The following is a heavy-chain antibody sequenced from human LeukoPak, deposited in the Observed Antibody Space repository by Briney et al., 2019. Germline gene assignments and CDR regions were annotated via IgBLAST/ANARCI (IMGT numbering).Heavy chain of an antibody. CDR3: ARDSPGTDYYGMDV. D-gene: IGHD6-13*01. J-gene: IGHJ6*02. CDR2: IYSGDTT. Sequence: GGSLRLSCVASGFTVTGTYMSWGRQAPGNGLEWVSVIYSGDTTYYADSVKGRFTISRDNSKNSLYLQMNSLRAEDTAVYYCARDSPGTDYYGMDVWGQGTTVTVSS. CDR1: GFTVTGTY. V-gene: IGHV3-66*01.